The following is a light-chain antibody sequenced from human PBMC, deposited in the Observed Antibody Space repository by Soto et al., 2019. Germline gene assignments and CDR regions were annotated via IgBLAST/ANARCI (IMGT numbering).Light chain of an antibody. CDR1: QGISSY. CDR3: QKLNSYLFMYT. CDR2: AAS. V-gene: IGKV1-9*01. J-gene: IGKJ2*01. Sequence: DIQLTQSPSFLSASVGDRVTITCRASQGISSYLAWYQQKPVKAPKLLIYAASTLQSGVPSRFSGSGSEKEFTLTISSLQPEDFANYYCQKLNSYLFMYTFGKGTKLEIK.